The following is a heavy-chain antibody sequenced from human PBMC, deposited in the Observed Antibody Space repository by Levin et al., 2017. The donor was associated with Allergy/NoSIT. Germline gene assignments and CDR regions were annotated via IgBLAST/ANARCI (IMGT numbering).Heavy chain of an antibody. V-gene: IGHV3-33*01. D-gene: IGHD2/OR15-2a*01. CDR2: IYFDGSKT. J-gene: IGHJ4*02. Sequence: GGSLRLSCAASGFPFSAYGMHWIRQGPGKGLEWGAFIYFDGSKTYYADSVEGRFTISRDNSKNTVYLQMDSLRGDDTAVYDCARDRSENYFYFWGQGTQVTVSS. CDR1: GFPFSAYG. CDR3: ARDRSENYFYF.